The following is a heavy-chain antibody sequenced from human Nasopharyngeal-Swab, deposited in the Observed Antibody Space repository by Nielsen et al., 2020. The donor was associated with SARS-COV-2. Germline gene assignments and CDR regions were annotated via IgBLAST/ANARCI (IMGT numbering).Heavy chain of an antibody. CDR2: ISSSSSYI. CDR1: GFTFNNYN. Sequence: GESLKISCAASGFTFNNYNFNWVRQAPGKGLEWVSSISSSSSYIYYADSVKGRFTISRDNAKNSLYLQMNSLRAEDTAVYYARDGLDYDFWSAYFMDVWGQGTTVTVSS. V-gene: IGHV3-21*01. J-gene: IGHJ6*02. CDR3: ARDGLDYDFWSAYFMDV. D-gene: IGHD3-3*01.